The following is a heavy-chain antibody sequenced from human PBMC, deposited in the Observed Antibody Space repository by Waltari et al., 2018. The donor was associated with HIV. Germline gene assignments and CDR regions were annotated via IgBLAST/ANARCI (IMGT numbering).Heavy chain of an antibody. V-gene: IGHV1-69*01. Sequence: VQPVTSGAEGKTPGSSVKASCKASGRTFRYPATNWVRQAPGQGLEWMGGIIPIFGSPNYAQKFQGRVTITADESTSTVYMKLSSLRSEDTAVYYCASASRDTAMGAFDIWGQGTMVTVSS. J-gene: IGHJ3*02. D-gene: IGHD5-18*01. CDR1: GRTFRYPA. CDR3: ASASRDTAMGAFDI. CDR2: IIPIFGSP.